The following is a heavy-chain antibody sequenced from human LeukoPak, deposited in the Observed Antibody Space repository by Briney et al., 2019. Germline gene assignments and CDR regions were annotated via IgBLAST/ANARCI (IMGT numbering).Heavy chain of an antibody. J-gene: IGHJ4*02. V-gene: IGHV3-53*01. D-gene: IGHD4-23*01. CDR2: IYSGGST. Sequence: GGALRLSCVASGFTVSSNYMSWVRQAPGKGLEWVSVIYSGGSTYYADSVKGRFTISRDNSKNTLYLQMNSLRAEDTAVYYCARDYGGDNGVDYWGQGTLVTVSS. CDR1: GFTVSSNY. CDR3: ARDYGGDNGVDY.